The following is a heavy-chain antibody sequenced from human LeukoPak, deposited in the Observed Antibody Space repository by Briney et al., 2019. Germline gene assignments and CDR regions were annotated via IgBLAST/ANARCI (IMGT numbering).Heavy chain of an antibody. V-gene: IGHV3-21*01. CDR1: GFTFSSYG. J-gene: IGHJ4*02. CDR2: ISSSSSYI. D-gene: IGHD1-26*01. CDR3: ASTLSGSYSTYDY. Sequence: GGSLRLSCAASGFTFSSYGMHWVRQAPGKWLEWVSSISSSSSYIYYADSVKGRFTISRDNAKNSLYLQMNSLRAEDTAVYYCASTLSGSYSTYDYWGQGTLVTVSS.